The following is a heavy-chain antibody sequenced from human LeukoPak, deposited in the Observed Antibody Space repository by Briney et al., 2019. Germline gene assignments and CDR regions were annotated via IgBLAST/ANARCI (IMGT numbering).Heavy chain of an antibody. CDR2: ISYDGSNK. Sequence: GGSLRLSCAASGFTFSSYAMRWVRQAPGKGLEWVAVISYDGSNKYYADSVKGRFTISRDNSKNTLYLQMNSLRAEDTAVYYCAREFAYYWGQGTLVTVSS. V-gene: IGHV3-30*04. CDR1: GFTFSSYA. CDR3: AREFAYY. J-gene: IGHJ4*02.